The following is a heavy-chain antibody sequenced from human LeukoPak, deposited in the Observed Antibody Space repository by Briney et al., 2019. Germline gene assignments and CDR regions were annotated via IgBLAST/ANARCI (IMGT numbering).Heavy chain of an antibody. CDR3: AYRYGSGSLSYYYYGMDV. D-gene: IGHD3-10*01. CDR1: GYTFTGCY. Sequence: ASVKVSCKASGYTFTGCYMHWVRQAPGQGLEWMGWINPNSGGTNYAQKFQGRVTMTRDTSISTAYMELSRLRSDDTAVYYCAYRYGSGSLSYYYYGMDVWGKGTTVTVSS. V-gene: IGHV1-2*02. CDR2: INPNSGGT. J-gene: IGHJ6*04.